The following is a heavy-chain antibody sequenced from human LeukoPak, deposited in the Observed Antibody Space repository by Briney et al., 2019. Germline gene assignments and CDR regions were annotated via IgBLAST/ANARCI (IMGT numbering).Heavy chain of an antibody. CDR3: ARRAVEDYHDGSGYYAFQH. V-gene: IGHV5-51*01. CDR1: GYRFTSYW. Sequence: GESLKISCKGSGYRFTSYWIGWVRRTPGKGLEWMGIIHPGDSISRYSPSFQGQVSISVDKSINTAYLQWGSLKASDTAMYYCARRAVEDYHDGSGYYAFQHWGQGALVTVSS. CDR2: IHPGDSIS. J-gene: IGHJ1*01. D-gene: IGHD3-22*01.